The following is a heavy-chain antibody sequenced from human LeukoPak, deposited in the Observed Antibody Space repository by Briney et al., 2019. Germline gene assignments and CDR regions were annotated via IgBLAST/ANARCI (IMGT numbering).Heavy chain of an antibody. Sequence: SETLSLTCAVYGGSFSGYYWSWIRQPPGKGLEWIGEINHSGSTNYNPSLKSRVTISVDTSKNQFSLKLSSVTAADTAVYYRARGSVAGIDYWGQGTLVTVSS. J-gene: IGHJ4*02. CDR2: INHSGST. V-gene: IGHV4-34*01. CDR1: GGSFSGYY. CDR3: ARGSVAGIDY. D-gene: IGHD2-21*01.